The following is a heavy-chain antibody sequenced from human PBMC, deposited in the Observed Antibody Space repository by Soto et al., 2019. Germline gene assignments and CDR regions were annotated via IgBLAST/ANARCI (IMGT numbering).Heavy chain of an antibody. CDR2: ISGSGTTT. CDR3: AKDGVVIKYATN. CDR1: GFTFTSYV. D-gene: IGHD3-3*01. Sequence: GGSLRLSCAASGFTFTSYVMNWVRQAPGKGLEWVSGISGSGTTTYYADSVKGRFTISRDNSKNRLYLQMNSLRAEDTAVYFCAKDGVVIKYATNWGQGTLVTVSS. J-gene: IGHJ4*02. V-gene: IGHV3-23*01.